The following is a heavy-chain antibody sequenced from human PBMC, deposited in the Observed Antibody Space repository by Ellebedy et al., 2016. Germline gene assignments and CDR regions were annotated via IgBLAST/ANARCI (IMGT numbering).Heavy chain of an antibody. CDR3: AGAVAGALDY. Sequence: GESLKISXAASGFTFSSYAMHWVRQAPGKGLEWVAVISYDGSNKYYADSVKGRFTISRDNSKNTLYLQMNSLRAEDTAVYYCAGAVAGALDYWGQGTLVTVSS. D-gene: IGHD6-19*01. CDR2: ISYDGSNK. CDR1: GFTFSSYA. V-gene: IGHV3-30-3*01. J-gene: IGHJ4*02.